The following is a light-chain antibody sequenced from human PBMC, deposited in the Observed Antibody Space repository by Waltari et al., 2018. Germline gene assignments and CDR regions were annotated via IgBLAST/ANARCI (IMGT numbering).Light chain of an antibody. V-gene: IGKV1-12*01. J-gene: IGKJ3*01. Sequence: DIQMTQSPSSVSASVGERVTITCRASQVISSSLAWYQHEPGKVPNLLIYAASSLQSGVPSRFSGSGSGTDFTLTISSLQPEDSATYYCQQAKSFPLTFGPGTKVDIK. CDR3: QQAKSFPLT. CDR2: AAS. CDR1: QVISSS.